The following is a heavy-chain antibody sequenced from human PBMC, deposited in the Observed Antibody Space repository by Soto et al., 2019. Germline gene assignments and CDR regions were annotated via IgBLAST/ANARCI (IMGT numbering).Heavy chain of an antibody. D-gene: IGHD3-3*01. V-gene: IGHV3-23*01. CDR3: SNSWSGAYYDFWSGYYVFDY. CDR1: GFTFSSYA. J-gene: IGHJ4*02. Sequence: GGSLRLSCAASGFTFSSYAMSWVRQAPGKGLEWVSAISGSGGSTYYADSVKGRFTISRDNSKNTLYLQMNSLRAEDTAVYYFSNSWSGAYYDFWSGYYVFDYWGQGTLVTVSS. CDR2: ISGSGGST.